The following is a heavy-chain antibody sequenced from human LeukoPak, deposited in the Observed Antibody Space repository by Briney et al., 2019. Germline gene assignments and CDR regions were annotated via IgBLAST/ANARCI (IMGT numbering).Heavy chain of an antibody. Sequence: ASVKVSCKASGYTFTSYDINWVRQATGQGLEWMGWMNPNSGNTGYAQKFQGRVTMTRNTSISTAYMELSSLRSEDTAVYYCARGPIKSDIVVVVAANIWGQGTLVTVSS. CDR1: GYTFTSYD. CDR3: ARGPIKSDIVVVVAANI. CDR2: MNPNSGNT. J-gene: IGHJ4*02. V-gene: IGHV1-8*01. D-gene: IGHD2-15*01.